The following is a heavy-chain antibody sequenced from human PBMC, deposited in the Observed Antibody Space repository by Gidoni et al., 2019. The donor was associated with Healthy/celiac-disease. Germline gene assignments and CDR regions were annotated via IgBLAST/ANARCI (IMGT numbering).Heavy chain of an antibody. J-gene: IGHJ4*02. V-gene: IGHV3-33*01. CDR2: IWYDGSNK. CDR1: GVPFSSYG. Sequence: QVQLVESGGGVVQPGRSLRLLCAASGVPFSSYGMHWVRHAPGKGLEWVAVIWYDGSNKYYADSVKGRFTISRDNSKNTLYLQMNSLRAEDTAVYYCASWLSGSYAFDYWGQGTLVTVSS. CDR3: ASWLSGSYAFDY. D-gene: IGHD1-26*01.